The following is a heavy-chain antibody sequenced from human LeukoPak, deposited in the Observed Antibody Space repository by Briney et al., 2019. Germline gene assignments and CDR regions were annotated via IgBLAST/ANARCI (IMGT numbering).Heavy chain of an antibody. CDR3: AKDWADYYDSSGYYHRY. CDR1: GFTFSSYA. CDR2: ISGSGGST. J-gene: IGHJ4*02. D-gene: IGHD3-22*01. Sequence: GGSLRLSCAASGFTFSSYAMSWVRQAPGKGLEWVSAISGSGGSTYYADSVKGRFTISRDNSKNTLYLQMNSLGAEDTAVYYCAKDWADYYDSSGYYHRYWGQGTLVTVSS. V-gene: IGHV3-23*01.